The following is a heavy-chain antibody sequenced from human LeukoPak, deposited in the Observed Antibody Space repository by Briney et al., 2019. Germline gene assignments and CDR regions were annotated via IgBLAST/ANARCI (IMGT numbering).Heavy chain of an antibody. CDR2: ISSSSSYI. CDR3: ARDLIVPAASTGVFDY. J-gene: IGHJ4*02. D-gene: IGHD2-2*01. V-gene: IGHV3-21*01. CDR1: GFTFSGFS. Sequence: GGSLRVSCAASGFTFSGFSMNWVRQAPGKGLEWVSSISSSSSYIYYADSVKGRFTISRDNAKNSLYLQMNSLRAEDTAVYYCARDLIVPAASTGVFDYWGQGTLVTVSS.